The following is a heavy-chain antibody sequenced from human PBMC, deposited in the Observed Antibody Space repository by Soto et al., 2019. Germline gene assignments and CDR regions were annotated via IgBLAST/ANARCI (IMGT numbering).Heavy chain of an antibody. CDR1: GFTFSNSA. Sequence: GASVKVSCKASGFTFSNSAVQWVRQARGQRLEWLGWIVVGSGNTHYAQKFQDRVTISRDMSTSTAYMDLSSLRSEDTAVYYCAADPSDCRGADCYSIDRPGVSYYGMDVWGQGTSVTVSS. D-gene: IGHD2-15*01. CDR3: AADPSDCRGADCYSIDRPGVSYYGMDV. J-gene: IGHJ6*02. V-gene: IGHV1-58*01. CDR2: IVVGSGNT.